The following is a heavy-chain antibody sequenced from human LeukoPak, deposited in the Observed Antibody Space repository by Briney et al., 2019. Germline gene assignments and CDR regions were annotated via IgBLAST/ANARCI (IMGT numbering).Heavy chain of an antibody. CDR1: GASISSSDYY. CDR2: LYSGGLT. J-gene: IGHJ3*02. D-gene: IGHD6-19*01. V-gene: IGHV4-39*01. CDR3: ASAGYSSGWYGSFDI. Sequence: SETLSLTCTVSGASISSSDYYWGWIRQPPGKGLEWIGSLYSGGLTYYNPSLKSRVTISVDTSKNQFSLKVTSVTAADTAVYSCASAGYSSGWYGSFDIWGQWTVVTVSS.